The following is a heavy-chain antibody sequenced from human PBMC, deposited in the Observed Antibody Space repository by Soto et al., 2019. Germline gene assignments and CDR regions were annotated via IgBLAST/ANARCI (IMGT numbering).Heavy chain of an antibody. CDR1: GESFSGYY. J-gene: IGHJ4*02. CDR3: AKSLVPTSLQKLGTFDY. Sequence: SETLSLTCAVYGESFSGYYWGWIRQPPGKGLEWIGSIYYSGSTYYNPSLKSRVTISVDTSKNQFSLKLSSVTAADTAIYYCAKSLVPTSLQKLGTFDYWGQGTLVTVSS. V-gene: IGHV4-59*04. CDR2: IYYSGST. D-gene: IGHD6-13*01.